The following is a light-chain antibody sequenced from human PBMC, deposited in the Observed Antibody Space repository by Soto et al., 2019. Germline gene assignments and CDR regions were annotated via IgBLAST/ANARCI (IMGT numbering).Light chain of an antibody. Sequence: LTQPASVSGSPGQSITISCTGTSSDIGRYNYVSWYQQHPGKAPKVIISEVTNRPSGVSDRFSGSKSGNTASLTISGLQAEDEADYSCSSYTGGSTLYVFGTGTKVTVL. J-gene: IGLJ1*01. CDR1: SSDIGRYNY. CDR3: SSYTGGSTLYV. CDR2: EVT. V-gene: IGLV2-14*01.